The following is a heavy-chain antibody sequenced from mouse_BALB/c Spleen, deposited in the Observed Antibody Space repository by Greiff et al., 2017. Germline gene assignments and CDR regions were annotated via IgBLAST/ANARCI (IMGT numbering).Heavy chain of an antibody. CDR2: IYPGDGDT. D-gene: IGHD2-1*01. J-gene: IGHJ3*01. V-gene: IGHV1-82*01. CDR3: ARSEDGNSY. CDR1: GYAFSSSW. Sequence: QVQLQQSGPELVKPGASVKISCKASGYAFSSSWMNWVKQRPGQGLEWIGRIYPGDGDTNYNGKFKGKATLTADKSSSTAYMQLSSLTSVDSAVYFCARSEDGNSYWGQGTLVTVSA.